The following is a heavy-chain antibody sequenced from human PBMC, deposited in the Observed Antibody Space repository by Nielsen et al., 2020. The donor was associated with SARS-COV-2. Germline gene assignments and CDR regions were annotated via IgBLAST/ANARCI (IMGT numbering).Heavy chain of an antibody. CDR3: ARERGGKGYFDWLFYFDY. Sequence: SETLSLTCAVYGGSFSGYYWSWIRQPPGKGLEWIGEINHSGSTNYNPSLKSRVTISVDTSKNQFSLKLSSVTAADTAVYYCARERGGKGYFDWLFYFDYWGQGTLVTVSS. D-gene: IGHD3-9*01. J-gene: IGHJ4*02. CDR1: GGSFSGYY. CDR2: INHSGST. V-gene: IGHV4-34*01.